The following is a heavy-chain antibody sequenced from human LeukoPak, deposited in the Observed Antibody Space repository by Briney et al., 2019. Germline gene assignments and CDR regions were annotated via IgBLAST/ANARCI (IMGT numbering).Heavy chain of an antibody. CDR1: VFTFSSYS. D-gene: IGHD5-24*01. V-gene: IGHV3-30-3*01. Sequence: GGSLRLSCAASVFTFSSYSMHWVRQAPSNGLEWVAVISYDGSNKYYEDSVKGRFTISRDNSKNTLYLQMNSLRAEDTAVYYCARDLNGDYYFDYRGQGTLVTVSS. CDR3: ARDLNGDYYFDY. CDR2: ISYDGSNK. J-gene: IGHJ4*02.